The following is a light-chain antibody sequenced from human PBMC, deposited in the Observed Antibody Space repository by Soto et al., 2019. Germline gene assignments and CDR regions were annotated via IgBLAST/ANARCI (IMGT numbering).Light chain of an antibody. J-gene: IGLJ2*01. CDR3: SSYTSSSTLL. Sequence: QPASVSGSPGQSITISCTGTSSDVGGYNYVSWYQQHPGKAPKLMIYAVSNRPSGVSNRFSGSKSGNTASLTISGLQAEDEADYYCSSYTSSSTLLFGGGTKLTVL. CDR2: AVS. V-gene: IGLV2-14*01. CDR1: SSDVGGYNY.